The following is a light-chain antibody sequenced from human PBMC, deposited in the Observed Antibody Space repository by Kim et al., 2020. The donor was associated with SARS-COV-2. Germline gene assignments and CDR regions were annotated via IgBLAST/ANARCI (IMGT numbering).Light chain of an antibody. Sequence: ACVGDRVTISCRASQGIATYLAWYQQKPGKAPKRLIYAASTLQSGVPSRFTGSGSGTDFALTISSLQPEDVATYYCQKYNTAPWTFGPGTKV. CDR2: AAS. J-gene: IGKJ1*01. CDR1: QGIATY. CDR3: QKYNTAPWT. V-gene: IGKV1-27*01.